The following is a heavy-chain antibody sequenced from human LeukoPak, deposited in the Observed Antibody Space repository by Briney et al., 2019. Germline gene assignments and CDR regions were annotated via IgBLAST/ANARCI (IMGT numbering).Heavy chain of an antibody. J-gene: IGHJ4*02. CDR2: INPSGGST. D-gene: IGHD3-22*01. Sequence: ASVKVSGKASGYTFTSYYMHWVRQAPGQGLEWMGIINPSGGSTSYAQKFQGRVTMTRDTSTSTVYMELSSLRSEDTAVYYCARGPLRSGYYYVGDYWGQGTLVTVSS. CDR1: GYTFTSYY. V-gene: IGHV1-46*01. CDR3: ARGPLRSGYYYVGDY.